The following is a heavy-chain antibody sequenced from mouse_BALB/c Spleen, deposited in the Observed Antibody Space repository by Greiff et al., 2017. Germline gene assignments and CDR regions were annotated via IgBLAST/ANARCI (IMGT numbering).Heavy chain of an antibody. CDR2: IYPGDGDT. CDR3: ARGETTRWFAY. V-gene: IGHV1-80*01. CDR1: GYAFSSYW. J-gene: IGHJ3*01. D-gene: IGHD5-5*01. Sequence: VQLQQSGAELVRPGSSVKISCKASGYAFSSYWMNWVKQRPGQGLEWIGQIYPGDGDTNYNGKFKGKATLTADKSSSTAYMQLSSLTSEDSAVYFCARGETTRWFAYWGQGTLVTVSA.